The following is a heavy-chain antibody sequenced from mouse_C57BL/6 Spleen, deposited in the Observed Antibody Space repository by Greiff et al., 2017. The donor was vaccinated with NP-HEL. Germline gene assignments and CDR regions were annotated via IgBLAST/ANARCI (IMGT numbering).Heavy chain of an antibody. V-gene: IGHV14-4*01. CDR3: THSNYGWYFDV. Sequence: VQLQQSGAELVRPGASVKLSCTASGFNIKDDYMHWVKQRPEQGLEWIGWIDPENGDTEYAAKFQGQATITADTSSNTAYLQLSSLTSEDTAVYYCTHSNYGWYFDVWGTGTTVTVSS. D-gene: IGHD2-5*01. CDR2: IDPENGDT. J-gene: IGHJ1*03. CDR1: GFNIKDDY.